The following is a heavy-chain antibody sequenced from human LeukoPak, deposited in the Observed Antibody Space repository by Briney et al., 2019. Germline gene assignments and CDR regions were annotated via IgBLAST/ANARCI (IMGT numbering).Heavy chain of an antibody. CDR3: AREGGIAAAALFDY. Sequence: GESLQISCKGSGYNFTSYWIGWGRQVPGKGLEWMGIIYPGDSDTRYSPSFQGQVTISADKSISTAYLQWSSLKASDTAMYYCAREGGIAAAALFDYWGQGTLVTVSS. D-gene: IGHD6-13*01. V-gene: IGHV5-51*01. J-gene: IGHJ4*02. CDR1: GYNFTSYW. CDR2: IYPGDSDT.